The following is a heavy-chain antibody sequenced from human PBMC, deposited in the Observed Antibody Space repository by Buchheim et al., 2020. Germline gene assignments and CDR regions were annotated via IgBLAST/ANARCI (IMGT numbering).Heavy chain of an antibody. CDR2: ISYSGTT. D-gene: IGHD2-2*02. J-gene: IGHJ4*02. CDR3: ARQYTH. CDR1: GGSITGDTFY. V-gene: IGHV4-39*01. Sequence: QLHLQESGPGLLKPSETLSLTCTVSGGSITGDTFYWGWIRQPPGKGLEWIASISYSGTTYYNPSLMSLVIILVDSSKNQFFLRLSSVTAADTAVYYCARQYTHWGQG.